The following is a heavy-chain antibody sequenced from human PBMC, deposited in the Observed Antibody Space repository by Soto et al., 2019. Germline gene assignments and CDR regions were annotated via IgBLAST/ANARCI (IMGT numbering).Heavy chain of an antibody. V-gene: IGHV4-34*01. CDR1: GGSFSGYY. D-gene: IGHD6-6*01. CDR2: INHSGST. J-gene: IGHJ6*02. CDR3: ARGRGRSSSFTSYYYYGMDV. Sequence: SETLSLTCAVYGGSFSGYYWSWIRQPPGKGLEWIGEINHSGSTNYNPSLKSRVTISVDTSKNQFSLKLSSVTAADTAVYYCARGRGRSSSFTSYYYYGMDVWGQGTTVTV.